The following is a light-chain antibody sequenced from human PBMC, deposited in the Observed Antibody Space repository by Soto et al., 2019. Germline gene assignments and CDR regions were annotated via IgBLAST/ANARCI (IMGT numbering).Light chain of an antibody. CDR1: SSNIGSNL. CDR3: AAWDDSLRVL. CDR2: RNN. V-gene: IGLV1-47*01. Sequence: QSVLTQPPSASGTPGQRVTISCSGSSSNIGSNLVYWYQQLPGTAPQLLIYRNNQRPSGVPYRFSGSNSDTSASMAIRGLSAEDDADYYCAAWDDSLRVLFGGGTKLTAL. J-gene: IGLJ2*01.